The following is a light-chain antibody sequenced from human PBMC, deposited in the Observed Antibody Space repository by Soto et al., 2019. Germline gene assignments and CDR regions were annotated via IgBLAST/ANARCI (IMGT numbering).Light chain of an antibody. CDR3: QHANSYSEA. V-gene: IGKV1-5*03. CDR1: PTISSW. Sequence: DIQMTQSPSTLSGSVGDRVTITCRASPTISSWLAWSQQKPGKAPQLLIHKASTLKSGVPSRFSGSGSGTEFTLTISSLQPDDSAAYYCQHANSYSEAFGQGTKVDLK. CDR2: KAS. J-gene: IGKJ1*01.